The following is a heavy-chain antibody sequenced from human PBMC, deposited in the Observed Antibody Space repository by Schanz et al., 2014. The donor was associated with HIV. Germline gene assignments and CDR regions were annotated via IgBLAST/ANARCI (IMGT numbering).Heavy chain of an antibody. CDR2: MNPSTGNS. CDR3: ARARAKIEGRPVGNWFDP. Sequence: QVQLVQSGAEVKKPGASVKVSCKASGYTFINYDIHWVRQASGLGLEWMGWMNPSTGNSGYAQMFQVRVTMTRDTSISTAYLEVDSLKSEDTAVYYCARARAKIEGRPVGNWFDPWGQGTLVTVSS. J-gene: IGHJ5*02. V-gene: IGHV1-8*01. CDR1: GYTFINYD. D-gene: IGHD6-6*01.